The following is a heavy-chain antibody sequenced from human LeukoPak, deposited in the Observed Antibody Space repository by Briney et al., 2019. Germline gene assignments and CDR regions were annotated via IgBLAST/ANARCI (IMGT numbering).Heavy chain of an antibody. V-gene: IGHV3-33*01. CDR3: VTSWCRQQRDY. Sequence: GGSLRLSCAASGFTFSSYGMHWVRQAPGKGLEWVAVIWYDGSNKYYADSVKGRFTISRDNSKNTLYLQMDSLRAEDTAVYYCVTSWCRQQRDYWGQGTLVTVSS. J-gene: IGHJ4*02. D-gene: IGHD2-8*01. CDR1: GFTFSSYG. CDR2: IWYDGSNK.